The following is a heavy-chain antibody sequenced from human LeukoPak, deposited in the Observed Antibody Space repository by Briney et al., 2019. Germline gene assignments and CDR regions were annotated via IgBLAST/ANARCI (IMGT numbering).Heavy chain of an antibody. CDR1: GFTFSSYA. D-gene: IGHD1-26*01. CDR3: ARDGPTAGGY. V-gene: IGHV3-21*01. J-gene: IGHJ4*02. CDR2: ISSSSSYI. Sequence: GGSLRLSCAASGFTFSSYAMHWVRQAPGKGLEWVSSISSSSSYIYYADSVKGRFTISRDNAKNSLYLQMNSLRAEDTAVYYCARDGPTAGGYWGQGTLVTVSS.